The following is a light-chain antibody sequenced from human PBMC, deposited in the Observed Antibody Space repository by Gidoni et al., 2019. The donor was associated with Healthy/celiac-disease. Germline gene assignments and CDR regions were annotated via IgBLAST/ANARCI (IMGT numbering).Light chain of an antibody. CDR2: QDS. CDR3: QAWDSSTEWV. V-gene: IGLV3-1*01. CDR1: KLGDKY. Sequence: YELTQPPAVPVSPGQTDSITCSGDKLGDKYACWYQQKPGQSPVLVIYQDSKRPSGIPARFSGSNSGNTATLTISGTQAMDEADYYCQAWDSSTEWVFGGGTKLTVL. J-gene: IGLJ3*02.